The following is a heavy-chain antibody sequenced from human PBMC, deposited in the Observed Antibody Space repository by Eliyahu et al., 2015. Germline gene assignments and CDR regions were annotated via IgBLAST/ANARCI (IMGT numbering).Heavy chain of an antibody. V-gene: IGHV5-51*01. Sequence: EVQLVQSGAEVKKPGESLKISCKGSGYSFTSYWIGWVRQMPGKGPGWVGVIHPGDSDTRYSPSFQGQVTISADKSISTAYLQWSSLKASDTAMYYCARGIRKSSGSYLGGGSLFDYWGQGTLVTVSS. CDR3: ARGIRKSSGSYLGGGSLFDY. CDR1: GYSFTSYW. CDR2: IHPGDSDT. D-gene: IGHD1-26*01. J-gene: IGHJ4*02.